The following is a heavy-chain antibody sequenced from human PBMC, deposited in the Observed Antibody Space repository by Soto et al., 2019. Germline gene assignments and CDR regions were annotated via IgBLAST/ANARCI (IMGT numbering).Heavy chain of an antibody. Sequence: PGGSLRLSCAASGFTFSGSAMHWVRQASGKGLEWVGRIRSKANSYATAYAASVKGRFTISRDDSKNTAYLQMDSLKTEDTAVYYCTTTSFTGGYCSGGSCSGQLQHIDYWGQGTLVTVSS. CDR1: GFTFSGSA. J-gene: IGHJ4*02. V-gene: IGHV3-73*01. D-gene: IGHD2-15*01. CDR3: TTTSFTGGYCSGGSCSGQLQHIDY. CDR2: IRSKANSYAT.